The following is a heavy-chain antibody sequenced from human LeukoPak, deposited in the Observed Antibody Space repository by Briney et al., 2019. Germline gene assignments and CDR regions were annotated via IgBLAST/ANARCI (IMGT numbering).Heavy chain of an antibody. V-gene: IGHV3-23*01. CDR2: TSGSGGSR. CDR3: AKSYTSRGY. CDR1: GFTFKSHA. Sequence: PGGSLRLSCAASGFTFKSHAMSWVRQAPGKGLEWVSATSGSGGSRFYADSVKGRFTISRDNSKNTLYLQMNSLRAEDTAVYYCAKSYTSRGYWGQGTLVTVSS. J-gene: IGHJ4*02. D-gene: IGHD3-10*01.